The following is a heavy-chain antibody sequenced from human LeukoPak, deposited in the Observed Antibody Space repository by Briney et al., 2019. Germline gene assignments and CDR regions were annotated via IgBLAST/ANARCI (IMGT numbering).Heavy chain of an antibody. J-gene: IGHJ4*02. CDR2: IRPSGST. CDR1: GYTFTSYY. CDR3: AREGPETYNFDF. D-gene: IGHD5-18*01. V-gene: IGHV1-46*01. Sequence: ALLKVSCKASGYTFTSYYIHWVRQAPGQGLEYMGIIRPSGSTAYAQKFQGRVTMTRDTSTSAVYMELSSLRSEDTAVYYCAREGPETYNFDFWGQGTQVTVSS.